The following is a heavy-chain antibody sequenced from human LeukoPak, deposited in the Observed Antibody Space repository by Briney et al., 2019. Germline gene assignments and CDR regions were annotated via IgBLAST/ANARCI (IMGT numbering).Heavy chain of an antibody. V-gene: IGHV4-34*01. Sequence: PSETLSLTCAVYGGSFSGYYWSWIRQPPGKGLEWIGEINHSGSTNYNPSLKSRVTISVDTSKNQFSLKLSSVTAADTAVYYCVRAGVAVAGNNLRGVWHYWGQGTLVTVSS. D-gene: IGHD6-19*01. CDR1: GGSFSGYY. J-gene: IGHJ4*02. CDR2: INHSGST. CDR3: VRAGVAVAGNNLRGVWHY.